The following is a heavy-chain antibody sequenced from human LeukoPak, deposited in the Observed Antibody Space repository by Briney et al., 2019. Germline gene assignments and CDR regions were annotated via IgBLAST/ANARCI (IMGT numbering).Heavy chain of an antibody. CDR3: ERLTYYYGSD. Sequence: SETLSLTCSVSGGPISSSSYYWGWVRQPPGKGLEWIGSIYYSGRTYYNPSLKSRVTISVDKSKNQFSLKLSSVTAAGTAVYYCERLTYYYGSDWGQGTLVTVSS. D-gene: IGHD3-10*01. V-gene: IGHV4-39*01. CDR1: GGPISSSSYY. J-gene: IGHJ4*02. CDR2: IYYSGRT.